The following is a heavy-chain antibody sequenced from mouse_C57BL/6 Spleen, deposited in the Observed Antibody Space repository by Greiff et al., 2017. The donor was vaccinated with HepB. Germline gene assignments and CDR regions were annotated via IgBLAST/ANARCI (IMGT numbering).Heavy chain of an antibody. CDR2: ISSGSSTI. CDR3: ARRRVLRSNAMDY. Sequence: EVQLVESGGGLVKPGGSLKLSCAASGFTFSDYGMHWVRQAPEKGLEWVAYISSGSSTIYYADTVKGRFTISRDNAKNTLFLQMTSLRSEDTAMYYCARRRVLRSNAMDYWGQGTSVTVSS. J-gene: IGHJ4*01. CDR1: GFTFSDYG. D-gene: IGHD1-1*01. V-gene: IGHV5-17*01.